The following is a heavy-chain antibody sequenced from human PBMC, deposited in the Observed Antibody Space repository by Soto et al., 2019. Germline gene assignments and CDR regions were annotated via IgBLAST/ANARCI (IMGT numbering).Heavy chain of an antibody. V-gene: IGHV1-2*04. CDR1: GYAVTGYY. Sequence: QVQLVQSGAEVQKPGASVKVSCKASGYAVTGYYLHWVRQATGQGLVWMGWINPNNGGTNYAQKFQGWVTMTRDTAISTAYMEVSRLPSDDTAVYYCARNSNLDCWGQGTLVTVSS. J-gene: IGHJ4*02. CDR2: INPNNGGT. D-gene: IGHD4-4*01. CDR3: ARNSNLDC.